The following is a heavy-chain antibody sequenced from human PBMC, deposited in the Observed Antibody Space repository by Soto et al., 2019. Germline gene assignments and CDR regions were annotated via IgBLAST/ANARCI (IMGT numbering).Heavy chain of an antibody. CDR1: GFTFDEYA. V-gene: IGHV3-9*01. Sequence: DVQLVESGGGLVQPGRSLRLSCAASGFTFDEYAMHWVRQAPGKGLEWVSGISWNSDTIDYVDSVKGRFTISRDSAKKSLYLQMDSLRAEDTALYYCARSRSGSYYNPLGYWGQGTLVAVSS. CDR2: ISWNSDTI. D-gene: IGHD3-10*01. J-gene: IGHJ4*02. CDR3: ARSRSGSYYNPLGY.